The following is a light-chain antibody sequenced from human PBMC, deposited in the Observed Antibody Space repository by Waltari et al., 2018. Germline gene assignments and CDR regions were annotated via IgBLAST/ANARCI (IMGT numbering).Light chain of an antibody. Sequence: QSALTQPASVSGSPEQSITISCTGTTSDVGSYHPVSWYQQHPGNAPKPVIYDVTNRPSGVSNRFSGSKSGNTASLTISGLQAEDEADYYCSSYTSINTLVVFGGGTKLTVL. J-gene: IGLJ2*01. CDR1: TSDVGSYHP. V-gene: IGLV2-14*03. CDR3: SSYTSINTLVV. CDR2: DVT.